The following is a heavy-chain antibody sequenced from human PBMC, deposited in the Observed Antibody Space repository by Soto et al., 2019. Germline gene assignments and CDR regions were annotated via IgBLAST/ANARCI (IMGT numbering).Heavy chain of an antibody. J-gene: IGHJ6*02. Sequence: EVQLVESGGGLVQPGGSLRLSCAAFGFKISSSSMNWFRQAPGMGLEWVAYISESGSNTLYADSVKGRFTVSRDTAKNSLYLQMSGLRDEDRAVYYCAGYYYDSSGYDGMDVWGQGTTVTVSS. CDR3: AGYYYDSSGYDGMDV. CDR2: ISESGSNT. CDR1: GFKISSSS. V-gene: IGHV3-48*02. D-gene: IGHD3-22*01.